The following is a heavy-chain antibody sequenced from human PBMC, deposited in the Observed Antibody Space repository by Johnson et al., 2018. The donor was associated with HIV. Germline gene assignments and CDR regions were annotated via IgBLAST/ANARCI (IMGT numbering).Heavy chain of an antibody. J-gene: IGHJ3*01. V-gene: IGHV3-30*02. CDR3: AKGEAQEGWIQLWSYAFDF. Sequence: VQLVESGGGVVRPGGSLRLSCAASGFTVSSNYMSWVRQAPGKGLEWVAFIRYDGSNKYYADSVKGRYTISRDNSRNTLYLQMSNLRTEETAVYYCAKGEAQEGWIQLWSYAFDFWGRGTLVTVSS. D-gene: IGHD5-18*01. CDR2: IRYDGSNK. CDR1: GFTVSSNY.